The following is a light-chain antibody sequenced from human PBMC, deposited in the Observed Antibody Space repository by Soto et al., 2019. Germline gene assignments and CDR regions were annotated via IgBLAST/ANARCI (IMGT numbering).Light chain of an antibody. CDR2: AAS. J-gene: IGKJ1*01. Sequence: SSLSASTGDRVTITCPASQGISSYLAWYQQKPGKAPKLLIYAASTLQSGVPSRFSGSGSGTDFTLTISCLQSEDFATYYCQQYYSYPRTFGHGTKLDIK. V-gene: IGKV1-8*01. CDR1: QGISSY. CDR3: QQYYSYPRT.